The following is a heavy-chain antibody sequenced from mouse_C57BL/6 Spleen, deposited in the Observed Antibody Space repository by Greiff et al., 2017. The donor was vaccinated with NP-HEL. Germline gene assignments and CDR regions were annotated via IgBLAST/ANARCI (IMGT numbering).Heavy chain of an antibody. CDR3: AIRDYDYDAGYAMDY. J-gene: IGHJ4*01. V-gene: IGHV14-2*01. CDR1: GFNIKDYY. Sequence: VQLKQSGAELVKPGASVKLSCTASGFNIKDYYMHWVKQRTEQGLEWIGRIDPEDGETKSAPQFQGKATITAETSSNTAYLQLSSLTSEDTAVYYCAIRDYDYDAGYAMDYWGQGTSVTVSS. CDR2: IDPEDGET. D-gene: IGHD2-4*01.